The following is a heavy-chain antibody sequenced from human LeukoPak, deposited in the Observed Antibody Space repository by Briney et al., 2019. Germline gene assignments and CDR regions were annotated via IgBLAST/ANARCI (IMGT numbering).Heavy chain of an antibody. CDR1: GGTFSSYA. CDR2: IIPTFGTA. CDR3: ASGIAVADGDAFDI. J-gene: IGHJ3*02. Sequence: SVKVSCKASGGTFSSYAISWVRQAPGQGLEWMGGIIPTFGTANYAQKFEGRVTITTDESTSTAYMELSRLRSEDTAVYYCASGIAVADGDAFDIWGQGTMVTVSS. V-gene: IGHV1-69*05. D-gene: IGHD6-19*01.